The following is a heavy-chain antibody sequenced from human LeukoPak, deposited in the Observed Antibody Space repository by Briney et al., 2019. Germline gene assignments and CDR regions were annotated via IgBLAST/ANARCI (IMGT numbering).Heavy chain of an antibody. CDR2: VFSGNT. CDR1: GYSIRSGYY. D-gene: IGHD1-26*01. Sequence: SETLSLTCAVSGYSIRSGYYWGWIRQPPGKGLKWIGSVFSGNTYYNPSLKSRVIISVDTSKNQFSLDLSSVTAADTAVYYCARLRGSYYYFDSWGQGTLVTVSS. CDR3: ARLRGSYYYFDS. V-gene: IGHV4-38-2*01. J-gene: IGHJ4*02.